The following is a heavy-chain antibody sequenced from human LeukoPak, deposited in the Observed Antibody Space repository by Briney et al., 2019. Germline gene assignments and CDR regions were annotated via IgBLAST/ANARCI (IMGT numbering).Heavy chain of an antibody. Sequence: PGGSLRLSCAASGFTFSSYSMNWVRQAPGKGLEWVSYISSSSTIYYADSVKGRFTISRDNAKNSLYLQMNSLRAEDTAVYYCARARTPDAFDIWGQGTMVTVSS. CDR2: ISSSSTI. CDR3: ARARTPDAFDI. CDR1: GFTFSSYS. V-gene: IGHV3-48*01. J-gene: IGHJ3*02.